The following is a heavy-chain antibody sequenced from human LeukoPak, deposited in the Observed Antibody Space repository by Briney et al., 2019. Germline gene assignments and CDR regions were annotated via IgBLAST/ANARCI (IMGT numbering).Heavy chain of an antibody. D-gene: IGHD3-22*01. CDR3: ARVVETYYYDSSGYLDY. J-gene: IGHJ4*02. Sequence: GGSLRLSCAASGFTFSSYGMHWVRQAPGKGLEWVAFIRYDGSNKYYADSVKGRFTISRDNSKNTLYLQMNSLRAEDTAVYYCARVVETYYYDSSGYLDYWGQGTLVTVSS. CDR1: GFTFSSYG. V-gene: IGHV3-30*02. CDR2: IRYDGSNK.